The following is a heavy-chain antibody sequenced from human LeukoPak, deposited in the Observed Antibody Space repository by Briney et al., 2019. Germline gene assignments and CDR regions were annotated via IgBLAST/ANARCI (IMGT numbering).Heavy chain of an antibody. Sequence: GGSLRLSCAASGFTFSSYWMHWVRQAPGKGLVWVSRINSDGSSTSYADSVKGRFTISRDNAKNTLYLQMNSLRAEDTAVYYCARDSYYYGSGSYYNAPDYWGQGTLVTVFS. CDR2: INSDGSST. D-gene: IGHD3-10*01. J-gene: IGHJ4*02. V-gene: IGHV3-74*01. CDR1: GFTFSSYW. CDR3: ARDSYYYGSGSYYNAPDY.